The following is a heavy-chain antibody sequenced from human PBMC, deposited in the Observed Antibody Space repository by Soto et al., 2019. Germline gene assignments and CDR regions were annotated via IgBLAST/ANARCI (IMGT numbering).Heavy chain of an antibody. V-gene: IGHV1-69*13. J-gene: IGHJ4*02. D-gene: IGHD5-18*01. CDR1: GGTFSSYA. CDR2: TIPIFGTA. Sequence: ASVKVSCKASGGTFSSYAISWVRQAPGQGLEWMGGTIPIFGTANYAQKFQGRVTITADESTSTAYMELSSLRSEDTAVYYCARDKGGYSYGTFDYWGQGTLVTVSS. CDR3: ARDKGGYSYGTFDY.